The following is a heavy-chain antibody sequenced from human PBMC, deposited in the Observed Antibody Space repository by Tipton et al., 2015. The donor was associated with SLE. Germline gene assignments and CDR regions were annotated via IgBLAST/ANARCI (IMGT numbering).Heavy chain of an antibody. CDR2: IYYSGNT. D-gene: IGHD4-11*01. CDR3: ARDPYGNEDY. J-gene: IGHJ4*02. Sequence: LRLSCTVSGASISSYYWSWIRQPPGKGLEWIGYIYYSGNTNYNPSLKNRVTISVDTSKTQFSLKLSSVTAADTAVYYCARDPYGNEDYWGQGTLVTVSS. CDR1: GASISSYY. V-gene: IGHV4-59*12.